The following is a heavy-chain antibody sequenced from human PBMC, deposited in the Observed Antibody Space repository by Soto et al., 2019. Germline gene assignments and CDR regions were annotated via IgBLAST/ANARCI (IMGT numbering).Heavy chain of an antibody. Sequence: GGSLRLSCSASGFTFSSYAMHWVRQAPGKGLEYVSAISSNGGSTYYADSVKGRFTISRDTSKNTLYLQMSSLRAEDTAVYYCVKVSEMATISRVEYYFDYWGQGTLVTVSS. CDR1: GFTFSSYA. D-gene: IGHD5-12*01. J-gene: IGHJ4*02. CDR2: ISSNGGST. V-gene: IGHV3-64D*08. CDR3: VKVSEMATISRVEYYFDY.